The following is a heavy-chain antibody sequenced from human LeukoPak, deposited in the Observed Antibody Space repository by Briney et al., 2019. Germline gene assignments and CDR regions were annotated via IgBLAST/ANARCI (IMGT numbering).Heavy chain of an antibody. CDR1: GFTFGSYS. CDR2: ISSSSSYI. V-gene: IGHV3-21*01. CDR3: ARSSGYNYDY. Sequence: GGSLRLSCAASGFTFGSYSMNWVRQAPGKGLEWVSCISSSSSYIYFADSVKGRFIISRDNARNSLYLQMNSLRAEDTAVYYCARSSGYNYDYWGQGTLVTVSS. D-gene: IGHD3-22*01. J-gene: IGHJ4*02.